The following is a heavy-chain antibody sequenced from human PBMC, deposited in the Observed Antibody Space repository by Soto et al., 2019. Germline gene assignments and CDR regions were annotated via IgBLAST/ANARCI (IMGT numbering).Heavy chain of an antibody. V-gene: IGHV3-66*01. CDR1: GFTVSSNY. J-gene: IGHJ4*02. CDR2: IYSGGST. Sequence: PGGSLRLSCAASGFTVSSNYMSWVRQAPGKGLEWVSVIYSGGSTYYADSVKGRFTISRDNSKNTLYLQMNSLRAEDTAVYYCARELLWFGELLSPRVGFDYWGQGTLVTVSS. CDR3: ARELLWFGELLSPRVGFDY. D-gene: IGHD3-10*01.